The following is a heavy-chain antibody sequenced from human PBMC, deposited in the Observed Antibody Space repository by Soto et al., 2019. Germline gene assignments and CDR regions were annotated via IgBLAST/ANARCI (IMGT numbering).Heavy chain of an antibody. V-gene: IGHV1-2*02. CDR2: INANSGGA. J-gene: IGHJ6*02. CDR3: AREKIVAGFYYGLDV. Sequence: QVQLVQSGAEVKKPGASVRVSCKGLGYTFTGYYIHWIRQAPGQGLEGLAWINANSGGASHAQKFQGRVTMTRDTSISTVYMELSRLTSDDTAVYYCAREKIVAGFYYGLDVWGQGTTVTVSS. CDR1: GYTFTGYY. D-gene: IGHD5-12*01.